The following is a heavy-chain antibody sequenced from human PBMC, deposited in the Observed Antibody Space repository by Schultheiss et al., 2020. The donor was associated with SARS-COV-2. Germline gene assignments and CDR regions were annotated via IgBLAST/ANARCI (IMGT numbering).Heavy chain of an antibody. D-gene: IGHD5-18*01. CDR1: GGSFSGYY. Sequence: SETLSLTCAVYGGSFSGYYWSWIRQPPGKGLEWIGYIYYSGSTNYNPSLKSRVTISVDTSKNQFSLKLSSVTAADTAVYYCARSKMGYPPNNNWFDPWGQGTLVTVSS. J-gene: IGHJ5*02. V-gene: IGHV4-59*01. CDR3: ARSKMGYPPNNNWFDP. CDR2: IYYSGST.